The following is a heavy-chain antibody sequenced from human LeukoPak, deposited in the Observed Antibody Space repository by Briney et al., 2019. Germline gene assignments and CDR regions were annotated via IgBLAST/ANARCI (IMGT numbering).Heavy chain of an antibody. J-gene: IGHJ4*02. V-gene: IGHV5-51*01. D-gene: IGHD6-25*01. CDR2: IYPGDSDT. CDR3: ARLLAAPYYINF. CDR1: RHSFHSQW. Sequence: GESLKISCKAPRHSFHSQWIGWVRQMPGKGLQWMGIIYPGDSDTRYSPSFQGQVTISADTSISAAYLQWNSLEASDTAMYYCARLLAAPYYINFWGQGTLVTVSS.